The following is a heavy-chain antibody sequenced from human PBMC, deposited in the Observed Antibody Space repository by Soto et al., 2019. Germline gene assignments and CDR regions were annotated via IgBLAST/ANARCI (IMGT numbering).Heavy chain of an antibody. J-gene: IGHJ3*02. CDR1: GGSISISSYY. Sequence: SETLSLTCTVSGGSISISSYYWGWIRQPPGKGLEWIGSIYYSGSTYYNPSLKSRVTISVDTSKNQFSLKLSSVTAADTAVYYCARSDQDRGVGAFDIWGXGTMVTVS. V-gene: IGHV4-39*01. CDR3: ARSDQDRGVGAFDI. D-gene: IGHD3-10*01. CDR2: IYYSGST.